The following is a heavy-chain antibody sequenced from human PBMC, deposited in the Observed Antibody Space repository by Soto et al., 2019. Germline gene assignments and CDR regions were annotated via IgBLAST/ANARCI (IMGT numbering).Heavy chain of an antibody. CDR1: GFTFDSCV. CDR2: ISGSGRYT. J-gene: IGHJ6*02. Sequence: PVGSLRLSCAASGFTFDSCVMSWGRQAPGKGLEWLSLISGSGRYTDYADSVKGRFTISRDNSKNTLYLQMNSLRVEDTAVYYCAKDPPSERMQPDYGTDVWGQGNTVTVPS. V-gene: IGHV3-23*01. D-gene: IGHD6-13*01. CDR3: AKDPPSERMQPDYGTDV.